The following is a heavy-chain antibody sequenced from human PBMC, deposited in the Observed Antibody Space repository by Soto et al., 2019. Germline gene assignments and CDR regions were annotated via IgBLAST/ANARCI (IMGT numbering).Heavy chain of an antibody. D-gene: IGHD5-18*01. CDR1: GGSVTSDEDY. CDR2: ISNSGST. Sequence: LSETLSLTCTVSGGSVTSDEDYWTWIRQSPGKGLEWIGYISNSGSTGYNPSLKTRLSMSVDRSKNQFTLRLTSVTAADTAVYFCATESGSTYGYFDHWGQGTQVTVSS. V-gene: IGHV4-30-4*01. CDR3: ATESGSTYGYFDH. J-gene: IGHJ4*02.